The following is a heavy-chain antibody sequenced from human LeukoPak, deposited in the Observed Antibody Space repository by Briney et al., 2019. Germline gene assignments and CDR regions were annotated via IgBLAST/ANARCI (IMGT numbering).Heavy chain of an antibody. D-gene: IGHD6-6*01. Sequence: PGGSLRLSCAASGFTFSDYYMSWIRQAPGKGLEWVSYISSSGSTIYYADSVKGRFTISRDTAKNSLYLQMNSLRAEDTAVYYCARESIAARRYYYGMDVWGQGTTVTVSS. J-gene: IGHJ6*02. CDR3: ARESIAARRYYYGMDV. V-gene: IGHV3-11*01. CDR2: ISSSGSTI. CDR1: GFTFSDYY.